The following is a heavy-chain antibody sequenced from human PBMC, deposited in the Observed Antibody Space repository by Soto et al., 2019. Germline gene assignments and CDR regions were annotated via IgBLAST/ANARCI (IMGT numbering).Heavy chain of an antibody. Sequence: GGSLRLSCAASGFTFSSYAMSWVRQAPGKGLEWVSAISGSGGSTYYADSVKGRFTISRDNSKNTLYLQMNSLRAEDTAVYYCAKDLTAVAGTVDWYFDLWGRGTLVTVSS. CDR1: GFTFSSYA. V-gene: IGHV3-23*01. J-gene: IGHJ2*01. CDR2: ISGSGGST. CDR3: AKDLTAVAGTVDWYFDL. D-gene: IGHD6-19*01.